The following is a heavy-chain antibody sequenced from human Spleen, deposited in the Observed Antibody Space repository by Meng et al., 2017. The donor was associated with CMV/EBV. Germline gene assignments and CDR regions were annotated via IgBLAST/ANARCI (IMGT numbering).Heavy chain of an antibody. Sequence: GGSLRLSCKGSGYSFTSYWIGWVRQMPGKGLEWMGIIYPGDSDTRYSPSFQGQVTISADKSISTAYLQWSSLKASDTAMYYCATIGGLYHDFWNHWGRGTLVTVSS. CDR1: GYSFTSYW. J-gene: IGHJ1*01. V-gene: IGHV5-51*01. D-gene: IGHD3-3*01. CDR2: IYPGDSDT. CDR3: ATIGGLYHDFWNH.